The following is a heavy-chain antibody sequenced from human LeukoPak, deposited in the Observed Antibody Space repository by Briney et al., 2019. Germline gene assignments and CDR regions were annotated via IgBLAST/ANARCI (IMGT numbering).Heavy chain of an antibody. CDR2: IYYRGST. Sequence: SQTLSLTCTVSGGSISSGDYYLSWIRQPPGKGLGWIGYIYYRGSTYYTPSLKSRFTISVDTSKNQPSLKLSSVTAADTAVYYCARAGGYDPTYFDYWGQGTLVTVSS. D-gene: IGHD5-12*01. CDR1: GGSISSGDYY. CDR3: ARAGGYDPTYFDY. V-gene: IGHV4-30-4*01. J-gene: IGHJ4*02.